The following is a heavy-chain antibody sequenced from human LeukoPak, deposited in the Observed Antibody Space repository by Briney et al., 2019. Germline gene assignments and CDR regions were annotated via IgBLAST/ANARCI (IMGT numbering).Heavy chain of an antibody. Sequence: PGGSLRLSCATSGFSFTDYPMNWVRQAPGKGLVWVSRINSDGSSTTYADSVKGRFTISRDSAKNTLYLQMNSLRAEDTAVYYCARGTCGYTYGCFFDYWGQGTLVTVSS. CDR1: GFSFTDYP. J-gene: IGHJ4*02. V-gene: IGHV3-74*01. CDR2: INSDGSST. CDR3: ARGTCGYTYGCFFDY. D-gene: IGHD5-18*01.